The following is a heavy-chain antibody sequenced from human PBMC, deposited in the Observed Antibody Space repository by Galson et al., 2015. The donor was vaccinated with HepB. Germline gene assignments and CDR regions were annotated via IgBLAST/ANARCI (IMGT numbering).Heavy chain of an antibody. J-gene: IGHJ4*02. V-gene: IGHV1-69*13. D-gene: IGHD3-22*01. CDR1: GGTFSRYG. CDR2: IIPIFGTA. Sequence: SVKVSCKASGGTFSRYGISWVRQAPGQGLEWMGRIIPIFGTANYAQKFQGRVTLTADESTGTAYMELSSLRSDDTAVYYCARDVGTSALDYYDSSGYSHFDYWGQGTLVTVSS. CDR3: ARDVGTSALDYYDSSGYSHFDY.